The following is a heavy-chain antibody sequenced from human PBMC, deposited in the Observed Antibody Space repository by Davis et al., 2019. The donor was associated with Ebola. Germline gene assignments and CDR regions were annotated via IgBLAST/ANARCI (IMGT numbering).Heavy chain of an antibody. CDR1: GYTFSNYG. J-gene: IGHJ4*02. CDR3: ARDSSGWYYFDY. D-gene: IGHD6-19*01. V-gene: IGHV1-18*04. Sequence: ASVKVSCKASGYTFSNYGINWVRQAPGQGLEWMGWISAYNGNTNYAQKFQGRVTITRDTSASTAYMELSSLRSEDTAVYYCARDSSGWYYFDYWGQGTLVTVSS. CDR2: ISAYNGNT.